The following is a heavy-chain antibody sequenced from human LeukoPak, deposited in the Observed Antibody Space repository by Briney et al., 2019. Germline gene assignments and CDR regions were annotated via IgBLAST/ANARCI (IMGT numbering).Heavy chain of an antibody. CDR3: ARGWEQWLIPFDY. CDR2: IYYSGST. D-gene: IGHD6-19*01. V-gene: IGHV4-59*01. Sequence: KPSETLSPTCTVSGGSISSYYWSWIRQPPGKGLEWIGYIYYSGSTNYNPSLKSRVTISVDTSKNQFSMKLSSVTAADTAVYYCARGWEQWLIPFDYWGQGTLVTVSS. CDR1: GGSISSYY. J-gene: IGHJ4*02.